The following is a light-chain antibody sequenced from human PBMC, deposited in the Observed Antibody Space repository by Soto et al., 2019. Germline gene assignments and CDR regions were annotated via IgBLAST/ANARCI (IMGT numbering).Light chain of an antibody. CDR3: QQYTNWPPIT. Sequence: VMSLSPATLSVSTVERATLSCRASQSVSSDLAWYHQKPGQAPRLLIYGASTRATGIPARFSGSGSGTEFTLTTNSLQPADFAVYYCQQYTNWPPITFGQGTRLDIK. CDR1: QSVSSD. CDR2: GAS. J-gene: IGKJ5*01. V-gene: IGKV3-15*01.